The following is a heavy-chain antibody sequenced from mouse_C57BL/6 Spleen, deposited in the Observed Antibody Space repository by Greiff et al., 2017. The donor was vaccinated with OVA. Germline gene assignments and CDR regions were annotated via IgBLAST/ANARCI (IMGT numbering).Heavy chain of an antibody. J-gene: IGHJ3*01. D-gene: IGHD2-2*01. Sequence: DVMLVESGGGLVKPGGSLKLSCAASGFTFSSYAMSWVRQTPEKRLEWVATISDGGSYTYYPDNVKGRFTISRDNAKNNLYLQMSHLKSEDTAMYYCASLYGYDEGGSFAYWGQGTLVTVAA. CDR3: ASLYGYDEGGSFAY. CDR2: ISDGGSYT. V-gene: IGHV5-4*03. CDR1: GFTFSSYA.